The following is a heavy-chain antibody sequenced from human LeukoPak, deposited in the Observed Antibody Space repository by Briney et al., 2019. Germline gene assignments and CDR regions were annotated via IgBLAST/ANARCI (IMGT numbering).Heavy chain of an antibody. J-gene: IGHJ3*01. CDR3: ARGGDIGYNYNAFDF. D-gene: IGHD3-22*01. Sequence: PGGSLRLSCAASGFPFSRHEMNWVRQAPGKGLEWISYISSSGTTIYVDSVKCRFTISRDNAKTSLYPQMNSLRAEDTAVYYCARGGDIGYNYNAFDFWGQGTVVTVSS. CDR2: ISSSGTTI. CDR1: GFPFSRHE. V-gene: IGHV3-48*03.